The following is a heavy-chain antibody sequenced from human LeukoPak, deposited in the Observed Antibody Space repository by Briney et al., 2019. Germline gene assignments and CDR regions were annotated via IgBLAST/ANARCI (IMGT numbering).Heavy chain of an antibody. CDR1: GFTFSSYG. CDR3: VREASGVSSSAFDV. Sequence: GRSLRLSCAASGFTFSSYGMHWVRQAPGKGLEWVPVISYDGSNKYYADSVKGRFTISRDNSKNTLYLQMNSLRVDDTAVYYCVREASGVSSSAFDVWGQGTMVTVSS. D-gene: IGHD1-26*01. V-gene: IGHV3-30*03. J-gene: IGHJ3*01. CDR2: ISYDGSNK.